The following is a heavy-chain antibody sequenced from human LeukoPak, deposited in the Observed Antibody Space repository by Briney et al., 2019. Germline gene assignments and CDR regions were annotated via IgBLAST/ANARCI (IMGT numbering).Heavy chain of an antibody. CDR1: GGSISSYY. Sequence: SETLSLTCTVSGGSISSYYWSWIRQPAGKGLEWIGRIYTSGSTNYNPSLKSRVTMSVDTSKNQFSLKLSSVTAPDTAVYYCARGAWYSSGWYEDYWGQGTLVTVSS. CDR2: IYTSGST. J-gene: IGHJ4*02. V-gene: IGHV4-4*07. CDR3: ARGAWYSSGWYEDY. D-gene: IGHD6-19*01.